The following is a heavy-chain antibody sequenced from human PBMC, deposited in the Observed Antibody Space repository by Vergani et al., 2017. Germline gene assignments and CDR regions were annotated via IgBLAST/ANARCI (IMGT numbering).Heavy chain of an antibody. CDR1: GGSISSYY. Sequence: QVQLQESGPGLVKPSETLSLTCTVSGGSISSYYWSWIRQPPGKGLEWIGYIYYSGSTYYNPSLKSRVPISVDTSKNQFSLKLSSVTAADTAVYYCARQVVYCGGDCYLHDAFDIWGQGTMVTVSS. D-gene: IGHD2-21*02. V-gene: IGHV4-59*04. CDR2: IYYSGST. J-gene: IGHJ3*02. CDR3: ARQVVYCGGDCYLHDAFDI.